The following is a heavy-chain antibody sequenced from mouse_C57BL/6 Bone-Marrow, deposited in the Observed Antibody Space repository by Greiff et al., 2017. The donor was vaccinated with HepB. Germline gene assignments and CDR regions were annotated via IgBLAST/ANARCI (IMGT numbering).Heavy chain of an antibody. CDR2: IDPETGGT. J-gene: IGHJ3*01. Sequence: VQLQQSGAELVRPGASVTLSCKASGYTFTDYEMHWVKQTPVHGLEWIGAIDPETGGTAYNQKFKGKAILTADKSSSTAYMELRSLTSEDSAVYYSTKIYYDYDVRFFAYWGQGTLVTVSA. D-gene: IGHD2-4*01. CDR1: GYTFTDYE. V-gene: IGHV1-15*01. CDR3: TKIYYDYDVRFFAY.